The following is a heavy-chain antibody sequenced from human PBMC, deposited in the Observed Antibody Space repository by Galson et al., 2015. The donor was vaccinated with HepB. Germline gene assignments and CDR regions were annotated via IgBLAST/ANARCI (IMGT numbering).Heavy chain of an antibody. Sequence: SLRLSCAASGFTFSTYTMNWVRQAPGKGLEWVSSISRSSTYIYYTDSVKGRFTISRDNAKNSLYLQMNGLRAEDTSVYYCARDRYYDTSGFFSDGFDIWGQGTLVAVSS. J-gene: IGHJ3*02. D-gene: IGHD3-22*01. CDR3: ARDRYYDTSGFFSDGFDI. CDR1: GFTFSTYT. CDR2: ISRSSTYI. V-gene: IGHV3-21*01.